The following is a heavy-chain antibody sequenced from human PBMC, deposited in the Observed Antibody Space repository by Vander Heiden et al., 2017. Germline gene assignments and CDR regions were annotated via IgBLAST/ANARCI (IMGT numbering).Heavy chain of an antibody. J-gene: IGHJ4*02. CDR2: INPNSGGT. CDR1: GYTFTGSY. D-gene: IGHD3-9*01. V-gene: IGHV1-2*02. Sequence: QVQSVQSGAEVKKPGASVKFSCKASGYTFTGSYMHGVRQAPGQGLEWMGWINPNSGGTNYAQKFQGRVTMTRDTSISTAYMELSRLRSDDTAVYYCARGSNVLRYFDWLSTFDYWGQGTLVTVSS. CDR3: ARGSNVLRYFDWLSTFDY.